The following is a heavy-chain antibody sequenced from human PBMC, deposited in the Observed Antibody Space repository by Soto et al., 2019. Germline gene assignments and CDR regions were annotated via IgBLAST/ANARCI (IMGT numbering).Heavy chain of an antibody. CDR1: VYTFTSYG. CDR2: ISAYNGNT. V-gene: IGHV1-18*01. Sequence: ASVKVSCKASVYTFTSYGISWVRQAPGQGLEWMGWISAYNGNTNYAQKLQGRVTMTTDTSTSTAYMELRSLRSDDTAVYYCARDYGDYAPYNWFDPWGQGTLVTVSS. CDR3: ARDYGDYAPYNWFDP. J-gene: IGHJ5*02. D-gene: IGHD4-17*01.